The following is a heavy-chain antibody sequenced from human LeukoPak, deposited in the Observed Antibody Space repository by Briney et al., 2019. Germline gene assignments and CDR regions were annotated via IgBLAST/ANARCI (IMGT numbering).Heavy chain of an antibody. CDR1: GFTFNNFA. CDR3: ANVDTAA. D-gene: IGHD5-18*01. V-gene: IGHV3-23*01. J-gene: IGHJ3*01. Sequence: GGSLRLSCAASGFTFNNFAMSWVRQAPGKGLEWVSAIGDNGGDTKYAASVKGRFTIYRDNSRNTLYLQMNSLRAEDTAVYYCANVDTAAWGQGTMVTVSS. CDR2: IGDNGGDT.